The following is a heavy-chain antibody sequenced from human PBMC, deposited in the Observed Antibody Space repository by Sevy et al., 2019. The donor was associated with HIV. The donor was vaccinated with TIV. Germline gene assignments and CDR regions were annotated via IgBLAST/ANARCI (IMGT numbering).Heavy chain of an antibody. J-gene: IGHJ4*02. CDR3: ARGKREGWLFYLEN. CDR1: GYTFAAYY. CDR2: IYPNGGDT. V-gene: IGHV1-2*02. Sequence: ASVKVSCKTSGYTFAAYYIHWVRQAPGQGLEWLGWIYPNGGDTTYAQKFQGRVTVTMSTSINTVYMELTRLRSDDTAGYYCARGKREGWLFYLENWGPGTLVTVSS. D-gene: IGHD3-22*01.